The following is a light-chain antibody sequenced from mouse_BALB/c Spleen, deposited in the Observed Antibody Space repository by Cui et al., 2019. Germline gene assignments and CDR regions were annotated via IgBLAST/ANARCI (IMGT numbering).Light chain of an antibody. V-gene: IGKV4-80*01. J-gene: IGKJ1*01. CDR1: SSVSY. CDR3: HQWSSYPWT. Sequence: QIVLTQSPAIMYASLGEEITLTCSASSSVSYMHWYQQKSGTSPKLLIYSTSNLAPGVPSRFSGSGSGTFYSLTISSVEAEDAADYYCHQWSSYPWTFGGGTKLEIK. CDR2: STS.